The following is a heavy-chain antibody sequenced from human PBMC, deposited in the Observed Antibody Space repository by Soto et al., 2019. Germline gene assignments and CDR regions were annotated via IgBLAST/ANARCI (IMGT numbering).Heavy chain of an antibody. CDR2: IYHSGST. Sequence: LSLTCAVSGYSISSGYYWGWIRQSPGKGLEWIGSIYHSGSTYYNPSLKSRVIISVDTSKNQFSLKLSSVTAADTAAYYCARLAPIAAADGMDVWGQGTTVTVSS. CDR3: ARLAPIAAADGMDV. CDR1: GYSISSGYY. J-gene: IGHJ6*02. D-gene: IGHD6-13*01. V-gene: IGHV4-38-2*01.